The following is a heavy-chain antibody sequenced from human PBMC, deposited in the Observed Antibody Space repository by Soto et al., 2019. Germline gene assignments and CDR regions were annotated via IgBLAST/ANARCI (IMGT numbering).Heavy chain of an antibody. J-gene: IGHJ4*02. CDR1: GGSINSYF. CDR3: ARAGTNMVQFDY. V-gene: IGHV4-59*01. D-gene: IGHD3-10*01. CDR2: IYYSGST. Sequence: KTSETLSLTCTVSGGSINSYFWSWIRQSPGKGLEWIGYIYYSGSTSYSPSLKSRVSISVDTSKNQFSLEVHSVTAADTAVYYCARAGTNMVQFDYWGQGTLVTVSS.